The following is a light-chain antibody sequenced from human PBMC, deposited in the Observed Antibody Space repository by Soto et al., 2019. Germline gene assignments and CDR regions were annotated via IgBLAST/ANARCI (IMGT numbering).Light chain of an antibody. Sequence: DIQMTQSPSSVSASIGDRVTITCRASQDISSWLAWYQQKPGEAPKLLIYAASSLQSGVPSRFSGSGSGTDFTLTITSLQPEDFATYYCQQANSFPRTFGQGTKVHIK. CDR2: AAS. CDR3: QQANSFPRT. V-gene: IGKV1D-12*01. J-gene: IGKJ1*01. CDR1: QDISSW.